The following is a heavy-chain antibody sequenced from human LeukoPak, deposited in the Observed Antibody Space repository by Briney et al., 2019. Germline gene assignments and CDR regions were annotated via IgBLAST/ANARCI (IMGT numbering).Heavy chain of an antibody. CDR2: ISGSGGST. CDR1: GFTVSSNY. CDR3: AKMGTNYYDSSGSDY. V-gene: IGHV3-23*01. Sequence: GGSLRLSCAASGFTVSSNYMSWVRQAPGKGLEWVSAISGSGGSTYYADSVKGRFTISRDNSKNTLYLQMNSLRAEDTAVYYCAKMGTNYYDSSGSDYWGQGTLVTVSS. J-gene: IGHJ4*02. D-gene: IGHD3-22*01.